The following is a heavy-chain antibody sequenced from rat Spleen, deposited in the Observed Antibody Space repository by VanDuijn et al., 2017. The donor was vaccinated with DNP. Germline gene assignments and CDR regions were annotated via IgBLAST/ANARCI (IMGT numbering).Heavy chain of an antibody. J-gene: IGHJ2*01. CDR3: ASNGPPRNNLDY. D-gene: IGHD1-5*01. Sequence: EVQLVESGGGLVQPGRSLKLSCEASGFTFSNYGMAWVRQAPTKGLEWVASISYDASSFYYRDSVKGRFTISRDHSKTTLYLQRDSLRSEDPATYHCASNGPPRNNLDYWGQGVMVTVSS. CDR2: ISYDASSF. V-gene: IGHV5-29*01. CDR1: GFTFSNYG.